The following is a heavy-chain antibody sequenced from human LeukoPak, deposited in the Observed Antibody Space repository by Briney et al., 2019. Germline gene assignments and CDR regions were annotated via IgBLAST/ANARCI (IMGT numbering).Heavy chain of an antibody. CDR3: XXXXXXXXXXTPGTFDM. Sequence: GGSLRLSCAASGFTFSHFAMHWVRQTPGTGLQWVASIWYDGTHGNYVDSVKGRFTISRYNSKNMLYLEMNSLRVEDTAMFYCXXXXXXXXXXTPGTFDMWGLGTKVTVSS. CDR1: GFTFSHFA. V-gene: IGHV3-33*03. CDR2: IWYDGTHG. J-gene: IGHJ3*02.